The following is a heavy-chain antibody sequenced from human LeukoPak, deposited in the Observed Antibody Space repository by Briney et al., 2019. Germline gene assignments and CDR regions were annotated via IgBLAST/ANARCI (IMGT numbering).Heavy chain of an antibody. CDR1: GYTFTNHD. CDR2: MNPNSGNT. CDR3: ARDIAGATKGGWFDT. D-gene: IGHD1-26*01. V-gene: IGHV1-8*01. J-gene: IGHJ5*02. Sequence: GASVKVSCKASGYTFTNHDINWVRQATGQGLEWMGWMNPNSGNTGYAQKFQGRVTMTRNTSISTAYMELSSLRSEDTALYYCARDIAGATKGGWFDTWGQGTPVTVSS.